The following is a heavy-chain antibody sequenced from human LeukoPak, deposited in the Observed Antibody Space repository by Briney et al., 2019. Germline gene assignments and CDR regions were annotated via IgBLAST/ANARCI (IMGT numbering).Heavy chain of an antibody. D-gene: IGHD5/OR15-5a*01. J-gene: IGHJ6*02. CDR2: INPNSGGT. CDR1: GYTFTGYY. V-gene: IGHV1-2*06. Sequence: ASVTVSCKASGYTFTGYYMHWVRQAPGQGLEWMGRINPNSGGTNYAQKFQGRVTMTRDTSISTAYMELSRLRSDDTAVYYCAREISPLRRFDYYYYGMDVWGQGTTVTVSS. CDR3: AREISPLRRFDYYYYGMDV.